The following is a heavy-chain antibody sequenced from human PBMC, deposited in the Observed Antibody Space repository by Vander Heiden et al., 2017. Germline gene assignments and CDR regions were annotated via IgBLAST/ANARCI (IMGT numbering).Heavy chain of an antibody. J-gene: IGHJ4*02. Sequence: EVRLAGSGGGLVKPEGSLRLSCATSGFSFSDYKMNWVRQAPGKGLEWVSFIGIGGSKDYADSVKGRFTISRDNARNSLYLQMNTLRAADMAVYDCAREGYNYFDTWGQGTLVTVSS. CDR3: AREGYNYFDT. CDR1: GFSFSDYK. D-gene: IGHD2-15*01. CDR2: IGIGGSK. V-gene: IGHV3-21*01.